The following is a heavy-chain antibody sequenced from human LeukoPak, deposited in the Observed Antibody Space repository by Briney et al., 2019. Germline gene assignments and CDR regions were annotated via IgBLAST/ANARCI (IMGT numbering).Heavy chain of an antibody. CDR3: ARDSRYYSDY. V-gene: IGHV3-11*04. CDR2: ISGNGGVI. Sequence: SGGSLRLSCAASGFTFSDNYMTWVRQAPGKGLEWLSYISGNGGVIQYADSVKGRFTISRDNAKNSLYLQMNSLRAEDTAVYYCARDSRYYSDYWGQGTLVTVSS. J-gene: IGHJ4*02. CDR1: GFTFSDNY.